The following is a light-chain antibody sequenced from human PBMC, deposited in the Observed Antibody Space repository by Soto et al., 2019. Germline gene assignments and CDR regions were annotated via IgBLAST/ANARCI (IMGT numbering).Light chain of an antibody. CDR2: EVT. CDR3: NSYAGSNNLL. V-gene: IGLV2-8*01. CDR1: SSDVGGYHY. Sequence: QSALTQPPSASGSPGQSVTISCTGTSSDVGGYHYVSWYQQHPGKAPKLIIYEVTKRPSGVPDRFSGSKSGNTASLTVSGLQAEDEADYYCNSYAGSNNLLFGGGTKLTVL. J-gene: IGLJ2*01.